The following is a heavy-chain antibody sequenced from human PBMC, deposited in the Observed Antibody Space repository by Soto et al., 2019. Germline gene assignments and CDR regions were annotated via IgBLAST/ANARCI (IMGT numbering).Heavy chain of an antibody. Sequence: QVQLVESGGGVVQPGRSLRLSCAASGFTFSSYGMHWVRQAPGKGLEWVAVISYDGSNKYYADSVKGRFTISRDNSKNTLYLQMNGLRAEDTAVYYCAQEWVYDSRAWSFDYWGQGTMVTVSS. V-gene: IGHV3-30*18. D-gene: IGHD3-22*01. CDR1: GFTFSSYG. CDR3: AQEWVYDSRAWSFDY. J-gene: IGHJ4*02. CDR2: ISYDGSNK.